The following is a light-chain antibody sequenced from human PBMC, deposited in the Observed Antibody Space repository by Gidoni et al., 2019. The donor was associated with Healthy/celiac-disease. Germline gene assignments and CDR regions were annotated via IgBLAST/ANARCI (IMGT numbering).Light chain of an antibody. Sequence: AIHLTQSPSSLSASVGDRVTITCRASQVISSALAWYQQKPGKAPKLLIYDASSLESGVPSRFSGSGSGTDFTLTISSLQPEDFATYYCQQFNSYPVFGGGTKVEIK. CDR2: DAS. V-gene: IGKV1-13*02. J-gene: IGKJ4*01. CDR3: QQFNSYPV. CDR1: QVISSA.